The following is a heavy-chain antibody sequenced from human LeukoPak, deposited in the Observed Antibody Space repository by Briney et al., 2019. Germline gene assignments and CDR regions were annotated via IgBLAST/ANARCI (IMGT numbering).Heavy chain of an antibody. V-gene: IGHV3-53*01. CDR1: GFTVSSNY. CDR2: IYSGGST. CDR3: ASQGDTAMGPSDY. Sequence: QPGGSLRLSCAASGFTVSSNYMSWVRQAPGKGLEWVSVIYSGGSTYYADSVKGRFTISRDNSKNTLYLQMNSLRAEDTAVYYCASQGDTAMGPSDYWGQGTLVTVSS. D-gene: IGHD5-18*01. J-gene: IGHJ4*02.